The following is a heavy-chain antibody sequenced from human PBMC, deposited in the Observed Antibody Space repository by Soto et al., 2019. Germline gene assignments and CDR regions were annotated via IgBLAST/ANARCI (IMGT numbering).Heavy chain of an antibody. D-gene: IGHD6-13*01. CDR2: IFSGGEYK. V-gene: IGHV3-21*01. Sequence: GSLMLSCTASGFTFSSYNINWFRQATGKGLEWVSLIFSGGEYKFYADTVKGRFNTSRAHDKNSVYLHMNSLTAADTAVYYSTRHRPLVQDWFEPWGQGTLVTVSS. J-gene: IGHJ5*02. CDR1: GFTFSSYN. CDR3: TRHRPLVQDWFEP.